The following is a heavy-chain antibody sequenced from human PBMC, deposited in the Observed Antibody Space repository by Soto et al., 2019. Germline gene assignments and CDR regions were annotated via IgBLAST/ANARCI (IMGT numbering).Heavy chain of an antibody. Sequence: QVQLVESGGGVVQPGRSLRLSCAASGFTFSSYAMHWVRQAPGKGLEWVAVISYDGSNKYYAESVKGRFTISRDNSKNTLYLQMNSLRAEDTAVYYCASHCSGGSCYFEGREYYWGQGTLVTVSS. V-gene: IGHV3-30-3*01. CDR2: ISYDGSNK. CDR3: ASHCSGGSCYFEGREYY. J-gene: IGHJ4*02. D-gene: IGHD2-15*01. CDR1: GFTFSSYA.